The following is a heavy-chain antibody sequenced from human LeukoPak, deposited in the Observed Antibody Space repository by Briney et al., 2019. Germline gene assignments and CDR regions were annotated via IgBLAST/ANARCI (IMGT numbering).Heavy chain of an antibody. CDR1: GFTFSSYG. Sequence: GGSLRLSCAASGFTFSSYGMHWVRQAPGKGLEWVAVISYDGSNKYYADSVKGRFTISRDNSKNTLYLQMNSLRAEDTAVYYCAKDRGEYYYDSSGYLDYWGQGTLVTVSS. V-gene: IGHV3-30*18. CDR2: ISYDGSNK. J-gene: IGHJ4*02. D-gene: IGHD3-22*01. CDR3: AKDRGEYYYDSSGYLDY.